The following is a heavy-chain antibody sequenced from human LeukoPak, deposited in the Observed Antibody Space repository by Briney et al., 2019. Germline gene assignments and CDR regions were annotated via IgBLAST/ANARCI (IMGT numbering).Heavy chain of an antibody. D-gene: IGHD3-22*01. V-gene: IGHV3-30*02. CDR2: IRYDGSNK. Sequence: GGSLRLSCAASGFTFSSYGMHWVRQAPGKGLEWVAFIRYDGSNKYYADSVKGRFTISRDNTKNTLYLQMNSLRAEDTAVYYCARQYITMIVVVSAFDYWGQGTLVTVSS. J-gene: IGHJ4*02. CDR1: GFTFSSYG. CDR3: ARQYITMIVVVSAFDY.